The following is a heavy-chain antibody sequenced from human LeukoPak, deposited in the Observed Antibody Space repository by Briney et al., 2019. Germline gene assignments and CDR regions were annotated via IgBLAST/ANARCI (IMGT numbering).Heavy chain of an antibody. D-gene: IGHD6-19*01. CDR2: ISSSSSTI. CDR1: GFTFSSYS. Sequence: GGSLRLSCAASGFTFSSYSMNWVRQAPGKGLEWVSYISSSSSTIYYADSVKGRFTISRDNAKNSLYLQMNSLRAEDTAVYYCARSRWLQLNAFDIWGQGTMVTVSS. V-gene: IGHV3-48*04. J-gene: IGHJ3*02. CDR3: ARSRWLQLNAFDI.